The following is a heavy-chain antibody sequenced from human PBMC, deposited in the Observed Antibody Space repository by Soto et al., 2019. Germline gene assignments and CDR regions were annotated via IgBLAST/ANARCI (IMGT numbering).Heavy chain of an antibody. CDR2: INPDNGNT. J-gene: IGHJ3*01. D-gene: IGHD2-2*01. Sequence: QVQLVQSGAEARKHGASVNISCRASGFSFSDNLINWVRQAPGKCLEWMGWINPDNGNTRYSQTFQGRVPIYTHSSAIISHVEGRDLPSQDTALCYWARDMLSVVPRAIDACEVWCQGTMVTVSS. V-gene: IGHV1-3*01. CDR1: GFSFSDNL. CDR3: ARDMLSVVPRAIDACEV.